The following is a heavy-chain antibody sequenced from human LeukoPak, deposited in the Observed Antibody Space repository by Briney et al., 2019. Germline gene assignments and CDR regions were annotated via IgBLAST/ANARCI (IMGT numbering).Heavy chain of an antibody. CDR3: AKDSVLTVYATYDY. CDR2: ISYDGSNK. V-gene: IGHV3-30-3*01. CDR1: GFTFSSYA. J-gene: IGHJ4*02. D-gene: IGHD2-8*01. Sequence: GGSLRLSCAASGFTFSSYAMHWVRQAPGKGLEWVAVISYDGSNKYYADSVKGRFTISRDNSKNTLYLQMNSLRAEDTAVYYCAKDSVLTVYATYDYWGQGTLVTVSS.